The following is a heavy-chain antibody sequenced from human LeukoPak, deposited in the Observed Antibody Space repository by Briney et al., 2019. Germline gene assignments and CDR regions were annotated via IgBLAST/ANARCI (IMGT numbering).Heavy chain of an antibody. V-gene: IGHV4-59*08. D-gene: IGHD3-10*01. Sequence: PSETLSLTCSVSGGSMRSYYWMWIRQPPGKGLEWIGYINYSGRTNYNPSLKSRVTISVDTSKNQFSLKLSSVTAADTAVYYCASFSWGSGSYNQEAIWSWFDPWGQGTLVTVSS. J-gene: IGHJ5*02. CDR2: INYSGRT. CDR3: ASFSWGSGSYNQEAIWSWFDP. CDR1: GGSMRSYY.